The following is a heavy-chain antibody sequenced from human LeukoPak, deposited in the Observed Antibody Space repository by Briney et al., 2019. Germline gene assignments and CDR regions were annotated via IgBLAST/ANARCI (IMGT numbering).Heavy chain of an antibody. CDR1: GFTFSSYA. D-gene: IGHD1-1*01. CDR2: VGRSGVDT. CDR3: VKHSGGVYGNSDS. V-gene: IGHV3-23*01. J-gene: IGHJ4*02. Sequence: GGSLRLSCVASGFTFSSYAVSWFRQAPGKGLEWVSTVGRSGVDTYYADSVGGRFTISKDSSKNTLQMNSLSAEDTAIYYCVKHSGGVYGNSDSWGQGILVTVSS.